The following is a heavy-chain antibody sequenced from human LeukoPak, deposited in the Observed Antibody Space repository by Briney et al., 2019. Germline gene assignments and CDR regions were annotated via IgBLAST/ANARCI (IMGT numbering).Heavy chain of an antibody. V-gene: IGHV1-2*02. J-gene: IGHJ3*02. Sequence: ASVKVSCKASGYTFSGYYMYWVRQAPGQGLEWMGWINPNSGGTKYAQKFQGRVTMTRDTSISTAYMELSRLRSDDTAVYYCARESGVGAAAFDAFDIWGQGTMVTVSS. CDR3: ARESGVGAAAFDAFDI. D-gene: IGHD6-13*01. CDR1: GYTFSGYY. CDR2: INPNSGGT.